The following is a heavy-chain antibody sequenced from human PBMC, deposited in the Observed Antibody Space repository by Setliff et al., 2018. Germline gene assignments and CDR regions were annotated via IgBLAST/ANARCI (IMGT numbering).Heavy chain of an antibody. D-gene: IGHD2-2*01. CDR3: RLANCSTNCEEALDY. V-gene: IGHV4-38-2*01. Sequence: PSETLSLTCGVSGYSISSGHFWGWIRQPPGKGLEWLGNIFHSGSTYYNPTLNSRVTMSVDTSKNQFSLMLTSVTAADTAVYYFRLANCSTNCEEALDYWSQGTLVTVSS. J-gene: IGHJ4*02. CDR2: IFHSGST. CDR1: GYSISSGHF.